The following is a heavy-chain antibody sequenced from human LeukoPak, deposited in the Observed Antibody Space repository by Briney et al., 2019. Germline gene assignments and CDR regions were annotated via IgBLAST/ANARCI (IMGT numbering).Heavy chain of an antibody. Sequence: SDTLSLTCGVSGGSISNTNWWSWVRPPPGQGLEWIGEISLSGLTNYNPSLKSRVTVSLDKSKNHLSLNLTSVTDADTAVYYCSRENGAFSPFGYWGQGTLVTVSS. CDR1: GGSISNTNW. CDR2: ISLSGLT. J-gene: IGHJ4*02. D-gene: IGHD2-8*01. CDR3: SRENGAFSPFGY. V-gene: IGHV4-4*02.